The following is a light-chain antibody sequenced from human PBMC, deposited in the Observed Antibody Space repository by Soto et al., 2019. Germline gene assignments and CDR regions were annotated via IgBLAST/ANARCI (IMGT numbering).Light chain of an antibody. V-gene: IGKV1-39*01. CDR3: QRSYGTPLP. CDR1: QSISNY. Sequence: DMEMTQSPSSLSASVGDRVTITCRASQSISNYLNWYQHKPGKVPKLLIYAASSVQSGVPTRFSGSGSGTDFTLPINSLQPEDFATYYVQRSYGTPLPFGGGTKIEIK. CDR2: AAS. J-gene: IGKJ4*02.